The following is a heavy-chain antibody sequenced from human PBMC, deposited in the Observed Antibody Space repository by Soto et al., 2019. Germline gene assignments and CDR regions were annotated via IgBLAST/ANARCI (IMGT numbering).Heavy chain of an antibody. Sequence: QGQLVQSGGEVTKPGASVKVSCNSSGYTFTSYGISWVRQAPGQGLEWMGWISPYSGHTKESQKVQGRVTLTTETSTGTAYLELRSLASDDTAVYYCARHRCTTAKCYTHHLDVWGQGTTVIVSS. J-gene: IGHJ6*02. CDR3: ARHRCTTAKCYTHHLDV. V-gene: IGHV1-18*04. D-gene: IGHD2-8*01. CDR2: ISPYSGHT. CDR1: GYTFTSYG.